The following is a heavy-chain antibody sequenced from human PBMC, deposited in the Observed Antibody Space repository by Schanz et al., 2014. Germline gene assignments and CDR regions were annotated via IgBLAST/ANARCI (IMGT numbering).Heavy chain of an antibody. V-gene: IGHV1-46*03. CDR2: VNPSVRGT. Sequence: QVQLVQSGTQVKKPGASVKVSCKASGYTLSAYSLHWVRQAPGQGLEWMGIVNPSVRGTHFAREFQGRATVTSDTSTSTVYMELSRLRSEDTAVYYCAREGVDAAAGGNYWGHGTLVTVSS. D-gene: IGHD6-13*01. J-gene: IGHJ4*01. CDR1: GYTLSAYS. CDR3: AREGVDAAAGGNY.